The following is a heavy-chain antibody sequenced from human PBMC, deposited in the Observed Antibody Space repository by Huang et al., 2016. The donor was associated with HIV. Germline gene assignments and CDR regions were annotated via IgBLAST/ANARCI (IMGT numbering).Heavy chain of an antibody. CDR2: ISYDGSYQ. CDR3: AKDREDSAYQLDY. V-gene: IGHV3-30*18. D-gene: IGHD5-12*01. Sequence: QVQLVESGGGVVKPGRSLGLSCAASGFTFSNYGVHWVRQGPGKGLEWVAAISYDGSYQYYSDSVKGRFTISRDDSQNTLYLQMSSLRAEDTAVYFCAKDREDSAYQLDYWGQGTRVTVSS. CDR1: GFTFSNYG. J-gene: IGHJ4*02.